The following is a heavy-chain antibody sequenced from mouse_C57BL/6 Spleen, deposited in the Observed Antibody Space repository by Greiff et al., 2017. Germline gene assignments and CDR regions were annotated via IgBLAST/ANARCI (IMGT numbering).Heavy chain of an antibody. CDR2: LSSGSSTI. J-gene: IGHJ1*03. CDR3: ARQSSPWYFDV. D-gene: IGHD1-1*01. CDR1: GFTFSDYG. Sequence: EVMLVESGGGLVKPGGSLKLSCAASGFTFSDYGMHWVRQAPEKWLEWVAYLSSGSSTIYYADTVKGRFTISRDNAKNTLFLQMTSLRSEDTARYYCARQSSPWYFDVWGTGTTVTVSS. V-gene: IGHV5-17*01.